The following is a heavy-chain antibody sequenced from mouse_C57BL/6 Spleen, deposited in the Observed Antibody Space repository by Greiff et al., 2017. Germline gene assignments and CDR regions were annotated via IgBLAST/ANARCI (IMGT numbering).Heavy chain of an antibody. V-gene: IGHV1-80*01. Sequence: VKLQQSGAELVKPGASVKISCKASGYAFSSYWMNWVKQRPGKGLEWIGQIYPGDGDTNYNGKFKGKATLTADKSSSTAYMQLSSLTSEDSAVYFCAKIYYDYDRGPFGCWGQGTTLTVSS. CDR3: AKIYYDYDRGPFGC. CDR1: GYAFSSYW. CDR2: IYPGDGDT. J-gene: IGHJ2*01. D-gene: IGHD2-4*01.